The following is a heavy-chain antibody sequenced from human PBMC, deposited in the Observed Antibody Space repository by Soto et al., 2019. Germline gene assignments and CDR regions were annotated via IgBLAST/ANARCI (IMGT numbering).Heavy chain of an antibody. D-gene: IGHD1-26*01. CDR2: ISGSGGSA. CDR1: GFTFSSYA. CDR3: ATSGSYYPQPEDFDY. J-gene: IGHJ4*02. V-gene: IGHV3-23*01. Sequence: PGGSLRLSCAASGFTFSSYAMSWVRQAPGKGLEWVSAISGSGGSAYYADSVKGRFTISRDNSKNTLYLQMNSLRAEDTAVYYCATSGSYYPQPEDFDYWGQGTLVTVSS.